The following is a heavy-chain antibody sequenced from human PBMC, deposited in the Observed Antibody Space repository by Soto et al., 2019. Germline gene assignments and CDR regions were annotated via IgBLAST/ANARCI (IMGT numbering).Heavy chain of an antibody. Sequence: GGSLRLSCAASGFTFSSYAMHWVRQAPGKGLEWVAVISYDGSNKYYADSVKGRFTISRDNSKNTLYLQMNSLRAEDTAVYYCARGRVVAGFDYWGQGTLVTVSS. V-gene: IGHV3-30-3*01. D-gene: IGHD2-15*01. CDR1: GFTFSSYA. CDR2: ISYDGSNK. CDR3: ARGRVVAGFDY. J-gene: IGHJ4*02.